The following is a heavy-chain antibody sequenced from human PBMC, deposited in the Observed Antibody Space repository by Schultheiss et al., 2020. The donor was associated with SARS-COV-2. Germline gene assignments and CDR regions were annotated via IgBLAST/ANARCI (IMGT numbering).Heavy chain of an antibody. CDR2: IDPSDSYT. V-gene: IGHV5-10-1*01. Sequence: GESLKISCKGSGYSFTSYWIGWVRQMPGKGLEWMGRIDPSDSYTNYSPSFQGHVTISADKSISTAYLQWSSLKASDTAMYYCARLKLYGGRNRYYYDSSGYPDYWGQGTLVTVSS. D-gene: IGHD3-22*01. J-gene: IGHJ4*02. CDR3: ARLKLYGGRNRYYYDSSGYPDY. CDR1: GYSFTSYW.